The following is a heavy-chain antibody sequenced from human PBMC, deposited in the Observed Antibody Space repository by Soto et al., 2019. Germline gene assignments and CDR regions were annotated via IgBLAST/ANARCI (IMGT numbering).Heavy chain of an antibody. CDR1: GGSFSGYY. V-gene: IGHV4-34*01. Sequence: PSETLSLTCAVYGGSFSGYYWSWIRQPPGKGLEWIGEINHSGSTNYNPSLKSRVTISVDTSKNQFSLKLSSVTAADTAVYYCARGGNSSGYHRHPRKYFQHWGHGTLVTVSS. CDR3: ARGGNSSGYHRHPRKYFQH. CDR2: INHSGST. D-gene: IGHD6-19*01. J-gene: IGHJ1*01.